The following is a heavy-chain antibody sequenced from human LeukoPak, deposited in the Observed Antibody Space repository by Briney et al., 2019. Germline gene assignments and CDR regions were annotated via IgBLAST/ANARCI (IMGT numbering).Heavy chain of an antibody. Sequence: GASVKVSCKASGYTFTSSDINWVRQATGQGLEWMGWMSPYSGNTGYAQKFQGRVTMTRDTSISTAYMELSTLSSEDTAVYYCARALSGCVLCFDYWGQGSLVTVSS. CDR2: MSPYSGNT. V-gene: IGHV1-8*01. D-gene: IGHD6-19*01. CDR1: GYTFTSSD. CDR3: ARALSGCVLCFDY. J-gene: IGHJ4*02.